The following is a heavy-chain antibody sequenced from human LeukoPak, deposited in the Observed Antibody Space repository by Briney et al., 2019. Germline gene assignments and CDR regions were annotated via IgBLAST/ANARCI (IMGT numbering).Heavy chain of an antibody. V-gene: IGHV3-33*01. D-gene: IGHD2-21*01. Sequence: GGSLRLSCAASGFTFSSYGMPWVRQAPGKGLEWVAVIWYDGSNKYYADSVKGRFTISRDNSKNTLYLQMNSLRAEDTAVYYCARGVWPSLFDYWGQGTLVTVSS. CDR1: GFTFSSYG. CDR3: ARGVWPSLFDY. J-gene: IGHJ4*02. CDR2: IWYDGSNK.